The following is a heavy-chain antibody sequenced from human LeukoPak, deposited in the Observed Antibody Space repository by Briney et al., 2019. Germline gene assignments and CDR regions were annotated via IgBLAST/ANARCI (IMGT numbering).Heavy chain of an antibody. CDR1: GFTFSDYY. J-gene: IGHJ4*02. CDR2: IKQDGSEK. Sequence: PGGSLRLSCAASGFTFSDYYMSWIRQAPGKGLEWVANIKQDGSEKYYVDSVKGRFTISRDNAKNSLYLQMNSLRAEDTAVYYCARESGSYGVGPHFDYWGQGTLVTVSS. CDR3: ARESGSYGVGPHFDY. V-gene: IGHV3-7*03. D-gene: IGHD1-26*01.